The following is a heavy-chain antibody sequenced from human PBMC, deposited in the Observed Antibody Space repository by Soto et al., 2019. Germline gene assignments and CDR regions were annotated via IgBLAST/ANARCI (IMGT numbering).Heavy chain of an antibody. D-gene: IGHD2-15*01. J-gene: IGHJ4*02. CDR1: GFSFSSYG. CDR2: IWYDGSNK. Sequence: QVQLVESGGGVVQPGRSLRLSCAASGFSFSSYGMHWVRQAPGKGLEWVAVIWYDGSNKYYADSVKGRFTISRDNSKNTLYLQMNSLRAEDTAMYYCARGRGLGYCSGGSCPDFDYWGQGTLVTVSS. CDR3: ARGRGLGYCSGGSCPDFDY. V-gene: IGHV3-33*01.